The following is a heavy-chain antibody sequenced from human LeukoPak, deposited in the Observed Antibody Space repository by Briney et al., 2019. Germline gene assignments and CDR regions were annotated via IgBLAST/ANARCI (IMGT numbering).Heavy chain of an antibody. V-gene: IGHV4-59*08. J-gene: IGHJ5*02. D-gene: IGHD3-3*01. Sequence: PSETLSLTCTVSGGSISSYYWSWIRQPPGKGLEWIGYIYYSGSTNYNPSLKSRVTISVDTSKNQSSLKLSSVTAADTAVYYCARWTYDFWSGSANWFDPWGQGTLVTVSS. CDR3: ARWTYDFWSGSANWFDP. CDR2: IYYSGST. CDR1: GGSISSYY.